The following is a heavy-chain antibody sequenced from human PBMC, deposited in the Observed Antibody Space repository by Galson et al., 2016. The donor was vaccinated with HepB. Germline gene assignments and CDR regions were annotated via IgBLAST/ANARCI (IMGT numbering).Heavy chain of an antibody. J-gene: IGHJ6*02. Sequence: SLRLSCAASGFTFSSYGMHWVRQAPGKGLEWVAVIWYDGSNKYYADSVKGRFTISRDNSKNTLYLQMNSLRAEDTAVYYCARGIRYCTNGVCYMWGYYYGMDVWGQGTTVTVSS. CDR1: GFTFSSYG. V-gene: IGHV3-33*01. CDR2: IWYDGSNK. D-gene: IGHD2-8*01. CDR3: ARGIRYCTNGVCYMWGYYYGMDV.